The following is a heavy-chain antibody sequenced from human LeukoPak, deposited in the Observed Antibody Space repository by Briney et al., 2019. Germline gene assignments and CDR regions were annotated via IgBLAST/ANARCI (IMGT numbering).Heavy chain of an antibody. CDR2: IKQDGSKK. Sequence: GGSLRLSCVASGSPFSSYWMTWVRQAPGKGLEWVANIKQDGSKKSYVDSVKGRFTISRDNAKNSLYLQLNSLRAEDTALYYCARDNPPDYWGQGTLVTVSS. CDR1: GSPFSSYW. CDR3: ARDNPPDY. J-gene: IGHJ4*02. V-gene: IGHV3-7*03.